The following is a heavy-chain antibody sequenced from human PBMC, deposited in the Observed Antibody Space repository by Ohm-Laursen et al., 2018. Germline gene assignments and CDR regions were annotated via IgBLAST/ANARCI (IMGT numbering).Heavy chain of an antibody. CDR1: AFTFSNSA. CDR3: AKDLARTDFYYAMDV. Sequence: PLRLSCAASAFTFSNSAMHWVRQAPGKGLEWVAVIYYDGSNKYYADSVKGRFTISRDNSRKTLYLQMNSLRVEDTAVYYCAKDLARTDFYYAMDVWGQGTTVTVSS. J-gene: IGHJ6*02. V-gene: IGHV3-33*06. D-gene: IGHD2-8*02. CDR2: IYYDGSNK.